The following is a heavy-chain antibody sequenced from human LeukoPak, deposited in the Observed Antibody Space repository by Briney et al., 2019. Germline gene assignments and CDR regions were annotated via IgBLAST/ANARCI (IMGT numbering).Heavy chain of an antibody. CDR2: IYPGDSDT. CDR1: GYSFTTYW. D-gene: IGHD3-10*01. Sequence: GESLKISCEASGYSFTTYWIVWVRQMPGKGLEWMGIIYPGDSDTRYSPSFQGQVTISADKSTSTAYLQWSSLKASDSAMYYCARQHGSGSYYSRVIDYWGQGTLVTVST. J-gene: IGHJ4*02. CDR3: ARQHGSGSYYSRVIDY. V-gene: IGHV5-51*01.